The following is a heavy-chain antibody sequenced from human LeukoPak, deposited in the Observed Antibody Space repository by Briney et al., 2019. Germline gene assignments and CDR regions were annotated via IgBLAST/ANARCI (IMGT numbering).Heavy chain of an antibody. CDR1: GFTVSSDY. V-gene: IGHV3-66*01. CDR2: IYSGGST. CDR3: AKDGRYCTTSSCYLWYFDL. J-gene: IGHJ2*01. D-gene: IGHD2-2*01. Sequence: PGGSLRLSCAASGFTVSSDYMSWVRQAPGKGLEWVSVIYSGGSTYYADSVKGRFTISRDNSKNTVYLQLNSLRAEDTAIYYCAKDGRYCTTSSCYLWYFDLWGRGTLVTVSS.